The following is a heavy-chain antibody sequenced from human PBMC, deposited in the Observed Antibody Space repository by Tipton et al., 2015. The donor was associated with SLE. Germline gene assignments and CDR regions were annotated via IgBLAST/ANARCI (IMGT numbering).Heavy chain of an antibody. V-gene: IGHV3-48*03. CDR3: AKDNGLEWATDAFDI. Sequence: SLRLSCAASGFTFGSYEMNWVRQAPGKGLEWVSYISSSGSTIYYADSVKGRFTISRDNAKNSLYLQMNSLRAEDTALYYCAKDNGLEWATDAFDIWGQGTMVTVSS. J-gene: IGHJ3*02. CDR2: ISSSGSTI. D-gene: IGHD3-3*01. CDR1: GFTFGSYE.